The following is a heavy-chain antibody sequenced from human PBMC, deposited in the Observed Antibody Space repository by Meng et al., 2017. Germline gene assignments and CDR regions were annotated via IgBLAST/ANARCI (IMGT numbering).Heavy chain of an antibody. V-gene: IGHV3-21*01. CDR3: ASDRQWLVGGDFNY. J-gene: IGHJ3*01. CDR1: GLTLTGYS. Sequence: LHLCRPASGLTLTGYSMDAVRPATGQGLGWVSSISCSSSYIYYTDSLTGRCTISTDNAKTSLYLHMNSLRAEDTAVYYCASDRQWLVGGDFNYWGQGTMVTVSS. D-gene: IGHD6-19*01. CDR2: ISCSSSYI.